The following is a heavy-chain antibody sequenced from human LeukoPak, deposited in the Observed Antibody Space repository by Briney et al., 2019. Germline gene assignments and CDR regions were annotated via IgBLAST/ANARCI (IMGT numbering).Heavy chain of an antibody. CDR1: GFTFSSYW. CDR3: ARDPRLIDYGSGSPPDY. V-gene: IGHV3-74*01. Sequence: HTGGSLRLSCAASGFTFSSYWMHWIRQAPGKGLVWVSRIYNDGSSTSYADSVKGRFTISRDNSKNTLYLQMNSLRAEDTAVYYCARDPRLIDYGSGSPPDYWGQGTLVTVSS. CDR2: IYNDGSST. J-gene: IGHJ4*02. D-gene: IGHD3-10*01.